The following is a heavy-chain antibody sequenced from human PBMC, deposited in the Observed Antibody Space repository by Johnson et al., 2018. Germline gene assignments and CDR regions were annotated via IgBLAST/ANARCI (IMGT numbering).Heavy chain of an antibody. D-gene: IGHD3-16*01. V-gene: IGHV4-39*01. CDR2: IYYSGST. CDR1: GGAISTSAYF. Sequence: QVQLQESGPGLVKPSETLSLTCSVSGGAISTSAYFWGWIRQPPGKGLEWIGSIYYSGSTYYNSSLKSRVSISVDTSKNQFSLKLSSVTAADTATYYCATKDYQNYSYYGMDVWGQGTTVTVSS. J-gene: IGHJ6*02. CDR3: ATKDYQNYSYYGMDV.